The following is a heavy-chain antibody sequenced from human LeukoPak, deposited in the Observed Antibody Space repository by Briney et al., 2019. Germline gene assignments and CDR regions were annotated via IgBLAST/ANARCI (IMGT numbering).Heavy chain of an antibody. CDR3: ARVGITAATADY. CDR2: INPRGGST. V-gene: IGHV1-46*01. CDR1: GYTFTIYY. Sequence: ASVKVSCKASGYTFTIYYMHWVRQAPGQGPEWMGIINPRGGSTDYAQKFQGRVTMTSDTSTSTVYMELNSLRSEDTAVYFCARVGITAATADYWGQGTLVTVSS. J-gene: IGHJ4*02. D-gene: IGHD6-25*01.